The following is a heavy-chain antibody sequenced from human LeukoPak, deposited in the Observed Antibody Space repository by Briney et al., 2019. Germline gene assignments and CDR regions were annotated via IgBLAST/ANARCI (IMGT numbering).Heavy chain of an antibody. V-gene: IGHV3-30-3*01. D-gene: IGHD3-3*01. CDR1: GFTFSSYA. CDR2: ISYDGSNK. CDR3: ASRKNYDFWSGYPEYYFDY. Sequence: PEGSLRLSCAASGFTFSSYAMHWVRQAPGKGLEWVAVISYDGSNKYYADSVKGRFTISRDNSKNTLYLQMNSLRAEDTAVYYCASRKNYDFWSGYPEYYFDYWGQGTLVTVSS. J-gene: IGHJ4*02.